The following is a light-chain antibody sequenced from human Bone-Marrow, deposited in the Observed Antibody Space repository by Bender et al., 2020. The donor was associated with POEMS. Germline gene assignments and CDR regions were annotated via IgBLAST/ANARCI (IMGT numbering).Light chain of an antibody. J-gene: IGLJ1*01. CDR2: DVS. CDR3: ASYTTSSTYV. Sequence: QSALTQPASVSGSPGQSITISCTGTSSDVGGYDYVSWYQHHPGKAPKLIIHDVSDRPSGVSNRFSGSKSGNTASLTISGLQAEDEADYYCASYTTSSTYVFGTGTTVTVL. CDR1: SSDVGGYDY. V-gene: IGLV2-14*03.